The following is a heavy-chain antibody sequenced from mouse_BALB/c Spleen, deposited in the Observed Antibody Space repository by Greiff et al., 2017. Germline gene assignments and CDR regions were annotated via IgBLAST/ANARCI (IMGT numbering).Heavy chain of an antibody. Sequence: EVKLMESGPSLVKPSQTLSLTCSVTGDSITSCYWNWIRKFPGNKLEYMGYISYSGSTYYNPSLKSRISITRVTSKNQYYMQLNSVTTEDTATYYCERGGYDGYYVIAYWGQGTLVTVSA. CDR2: ISYSGST. CDR3: ERGGYDGYYVIAY. V-gene: IGHV3-8*02. D-gene: IGHD2-3*01. CDR1: GDSITSCY. J-gene: IGHJ3*01.